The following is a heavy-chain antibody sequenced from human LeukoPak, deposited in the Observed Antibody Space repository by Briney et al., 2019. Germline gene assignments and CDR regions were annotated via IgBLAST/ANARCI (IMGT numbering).Heavy chain of an antibody. Sequence: ASVKVSSKASGYTFTSYYMHWVRQSPGQGLEWMGIINPSGGSTSYAQKFQGRVTMTRDTSTSTVYMELSSLRSEDTAVYYCARSDYYDSSGYSSNIWGQGTMVTVSS. V-gene: IGHV1-46*01. CDR1: GYTFTSYY. D-gene: IGHD3-22*01. CDR3: ARSDYYDSSGYSSNI. J-gene: IGHJ3*02. CDR2: INPSGGST.